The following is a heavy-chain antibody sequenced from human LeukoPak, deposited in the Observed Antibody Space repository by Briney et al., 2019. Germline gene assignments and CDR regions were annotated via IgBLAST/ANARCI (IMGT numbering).Heavy chain of an antibody. CDR2: IIPIFGTA. CDR1: GGTFSSYA. V-gene: IGHV1-69*13. D-gene: IGHD3-10*01. Sequence: ASVKVSCKASGGTFSSYAISWVRQAPGQGLEWMGGIIPIFGTANYAQKFQGRVTITADESTSTAYMELSSLRSDDTAVYYCARGVGVRGVWGLYYYYMDVWGKGTTVTVSS. CDR3: ARGVGVRGVWGLYYYYMDV. J-gene: IGHJ6*03.